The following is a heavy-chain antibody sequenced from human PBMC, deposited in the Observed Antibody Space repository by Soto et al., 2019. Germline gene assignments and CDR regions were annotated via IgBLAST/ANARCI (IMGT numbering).Heavy chain of an antibody. J-gene: IGHJ5*02. CDR2: IIPIFGTA. CDR3: ARSGLIAAATNWFDP. D-gene: IGHD6-13*01. CDR1: GGTFSSYA. Sequence: QVQLVQSGAEVKKPGSSVKVSCKASGGTFSSYAISWVRQARGQGLEWMGGIIPIFGTANYAQKFQGRVTITADKSTSTAYMELSSLRSEDTAVYYCARSGLIAAATNWFDPWCQGTLVTVSS. V-gene: IGHV1-69*06.